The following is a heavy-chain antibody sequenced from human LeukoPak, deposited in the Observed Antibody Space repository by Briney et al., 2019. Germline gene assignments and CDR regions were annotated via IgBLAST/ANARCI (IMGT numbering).Heavy chain of an antibody. Sequence: GRSLRLSCAASGFTFSSYSMNWVRQAPGKGLEWVSYISSSSSTIYYADSVKGRFTISRDNAKNSLYLQMNSLRAEDTAVYYCEAAIHFYYYYYYMDVWGKGTTVTVSS. V-gene: IGHV3-48*01. CDR3: EAAIHFYYYYYYMDV. D-gene: IGHD2-2*01. CDR1: GFTFSSYS. J-gene: IGHJ6*03. CDR2: ISSSSSTI.